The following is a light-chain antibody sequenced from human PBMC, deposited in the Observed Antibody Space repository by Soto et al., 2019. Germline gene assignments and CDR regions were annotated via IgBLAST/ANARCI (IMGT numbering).Light chain of an antibody. J-gene: IGKJ5*01. CDR1: QSVISNY. CDR2: DAS. CDR3: QQRSNWPT. V-gene: IGKV3D-20*02. Sequence: EIVLTQSPATLSLSPGERATLPCRASQSVISNYLAWYQHKPGQAPRLLIYDASNRATGIPARFSGSGYGTDFTLTISSLEPEDFAVYYCQQRSNWPTFGQGTRLEIK.